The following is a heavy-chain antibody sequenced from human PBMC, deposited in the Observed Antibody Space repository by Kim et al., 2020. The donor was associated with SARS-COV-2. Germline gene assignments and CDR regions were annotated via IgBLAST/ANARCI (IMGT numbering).Heavy chain of an antibody. CDR2: INTNTGNP. CDR1: GYTFTNYA. V-gene: IGHV7-4-1*02. J-gene: IGHJ5*02. CDR3: AREKTPLWFGELLFRSNYENWFDP. Sequence: ASVKVSCKASGYTFTNYAMNWVRQAPGQGLEWMGWINTNTGNPTSAQAFTGRFVFSLDTSVSTAYLQISSLKAEDTAVYYCAREKTPLWFGELLFRSNYENWFDPWGQGTLVTVSS. D-gene: IGHD3-10*01.